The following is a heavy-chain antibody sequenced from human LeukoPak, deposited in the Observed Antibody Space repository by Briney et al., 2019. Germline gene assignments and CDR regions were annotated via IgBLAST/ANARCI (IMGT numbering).Heavy chain of an antibody. J-gene: IGHJ4*02. Sequence: ASVKVSCKASGYTFTGYYMHWVRQAPGQGLEWMGWINPNSGGTNYAQKFQGRVTMTRDTSISTAYMELSRLRSDDTAVYYCARGDYYDSSGLGFDYWGQGTLVTVFS. CDR1: GYTFTGYY. CDR3: ARGDYYDSSGLGFDY. V-gene: IGHV1-2*02. CDR2: INPNSGGT. D-gene: IGHD3-22*01.